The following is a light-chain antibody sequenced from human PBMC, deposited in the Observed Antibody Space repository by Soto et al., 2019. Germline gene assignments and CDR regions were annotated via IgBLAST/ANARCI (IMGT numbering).Light chain of an antibody. Sequence: DIQMTQSPSSLSASVGDRVTITCRASQSISSYLNWYQQKPGKAHKLLIYAASSLQSGVPSRFSGGGSGTDFALNISSLQPEDFATYYCQQSYSTPYTFGQGTTGEIK. CDR3: QQSYSTPYT. V-gene: IGKV1-39*01. CDR2: AAS. CDR1: QSISSY. J-gene: IGKJ1*01.